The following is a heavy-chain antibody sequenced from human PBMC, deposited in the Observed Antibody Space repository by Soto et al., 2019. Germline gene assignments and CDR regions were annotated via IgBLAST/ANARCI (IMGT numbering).Heavy chain of an antibody. CDR2: ISTSSGYI. Sequence: EVQLVESGGGLVEPGGSLRLSCEASGFPFSSYAMNWVRQAPGKGLEWVSSISTSSGYIYFADSLRGRFTVSRDNAQNSLYLQMNSLTAEDTAVYYCARAPASYCGGDCFSMGYWGQGTLVIVSS. J-gene: IGHJ4*02. CDR1: GFPFSSYA. V-gene: IGHV3-21*02. D-gene: IGHD2-21*02. CDR3: ARAPASYCGGDCFSMGY.